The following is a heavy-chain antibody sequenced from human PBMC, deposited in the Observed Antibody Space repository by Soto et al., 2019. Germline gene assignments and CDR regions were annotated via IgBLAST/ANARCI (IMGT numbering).Heavy chain of an antibody. Sequence: QVQLVQSGAEVKKPGSSVKVSCEASGGTFTGHAISWVRQAPGQGPEWMGGLIPLFGTSQHAQNFQGRLRSTADKSTSTAYMELTSLRFEDTAIYYCARGPNWGYRFDSWGQGTLVTVSS. CDR3: ARGPNWGYRFDS. V-gene: IGHV1-69*06. J-gene: IGHJ4*02. CDR2: LIPLFGTS. CDR1: GGTFTGHA. D-gene: IGHD7-27*01.